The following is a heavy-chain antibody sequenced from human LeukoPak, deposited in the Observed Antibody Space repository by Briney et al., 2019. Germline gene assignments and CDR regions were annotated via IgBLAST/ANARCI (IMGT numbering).Heavy chain of an antibody. V-gene: IGHV4-39*01. CDR1: GGSISGSSYY. J-gene: IGHJ4*02. D-gene: IGHD3-3*01. CDR3: QSRFLEWLLDY. CDR2: IYYCGGT. Sequence: SETLSLTCTVSGGSISGSSYYWGWIRQPPGKGLEWIGSIYYCGGTYYNPSLKSRVTISVDTSKNQFSLKLSSVTAADTAIYYCQSRFLEWLLDYWGQGTLVTVSS.